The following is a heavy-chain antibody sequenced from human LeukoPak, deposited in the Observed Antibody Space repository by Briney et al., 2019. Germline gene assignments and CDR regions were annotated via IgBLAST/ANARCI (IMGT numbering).Heavy chain of an antibody. J-gene: IGHJ3*02. Sequence: PSETLSLTCTVSGGSISSYYWSWIRQPPGKGLEWIGYIYYSGSTNYNPSLKSRVTISVDTSKNQFSLKLSSVTAADTAVYYCAREFLPISSGWYSSAFDIWGQGTMVTVSS. CDR1: GGSISSYY. CDR2: IYYSGST. V-gene: IGHV4-59*01. CDR3: AREFLPISSGWYSSAFDI. D-gene: IGHD6-19*01.